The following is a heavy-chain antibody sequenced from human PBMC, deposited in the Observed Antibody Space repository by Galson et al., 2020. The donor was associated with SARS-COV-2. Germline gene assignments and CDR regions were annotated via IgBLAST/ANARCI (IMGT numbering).Heavy chain of an antibody. CDR3: ARVRSGNYIYDY. CDR2: IYPGDSET. V-gene: IGHV5-51*01. J-gene: IGHJ4*01. CDR1: GYNFHSDW. Sequence: KIGESLKISCKASGYNFHSDWIGWVRQMPGKGLEWMGIIYPGDSETRYSLSFQGQVTMSAEKSIDTAYLQWSSLKASDTAMYYCARVRSGNYIYDYWGHGSLVTVSA. D-gene: IGHD1-26*01.